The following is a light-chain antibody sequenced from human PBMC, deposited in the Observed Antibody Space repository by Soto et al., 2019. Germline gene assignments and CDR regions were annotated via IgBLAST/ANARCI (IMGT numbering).Light chain of an antibody. CDR1: QSISSW. J-gene: IGKJ1*01. CDR2: DAS. CDR3: QQYHNWWT. Sequence: DIQMTQSPSTLSASVGDRVTITCRASQSISSWLAWYQQKPGKAPKLLIYDASSLESGVPSRFSGSGSGTEFTLTISSLQSEDFAVYYCQQYHNWWTFGQGTKVE. V-gene: IGKV1-5*01.